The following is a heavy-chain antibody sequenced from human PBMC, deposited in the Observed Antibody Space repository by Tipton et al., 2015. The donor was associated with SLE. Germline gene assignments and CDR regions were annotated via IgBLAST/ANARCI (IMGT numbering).Heavy chain of an antibody. CDR3: AKAVAGFFDY. CDR2: IYYSGST. V-gene: IGHV4-59*12. CDR1: GGSISSYY. D-gene: IGHD6-19*01. Sequence: TLSLTCTVSGGSISSYYWSWIRQPPGKGLEWIGYIYYSGSTNYNPSLKSRVTISVDTSKNQFSLKLSSVTAADPAVYYCAKAVAGFFDYWGQGTLVTVSS. J-gene: IGHJ4*02.